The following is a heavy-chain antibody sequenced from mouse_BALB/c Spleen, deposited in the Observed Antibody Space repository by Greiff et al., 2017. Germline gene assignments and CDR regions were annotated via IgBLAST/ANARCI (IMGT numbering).Heavy chain of an antibody. Sequence: DVKLVESGGGLVKPGGSLKLSCAASGFTFSSYTMSWVRQTPEKRLEWVATISSGGSYTYYPDSVKGRFTISRDNAKNTLYLQMSSLKSEDTAMYYCTRDGHGYVFDNWGQGATLT. CDR2: ISSGGSYT. V-gene: IGHV5-6-4*01. CDR1: GFTFSSYT. CDR3: TRDGHGYVFDN. D-gene: IGHD1-2*01. J-gene: IGHJ2*01.